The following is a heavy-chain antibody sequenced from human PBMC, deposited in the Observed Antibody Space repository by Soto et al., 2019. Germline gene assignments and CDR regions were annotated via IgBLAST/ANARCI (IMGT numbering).Heavy chain of an antibody. D-gene: IGHD2-21*02. CDR3: AREDDGGDRDYYGLDV. J-gene: IGHJ6*02. Sequence: SETLSLTCTVAGGSISSGSYHWTWIRQSPGKGLEWIGYIYYRGSIFYNPSFKSRVTISVDTSKNQFSLQLSSVTATDTAVYFCAREDDGGDRDYYGLDVWGQGTTVT. CDR1: GGSISSGSYH. CDR2: IYYRGSI. V-gene: IGHV4-30-4*08.